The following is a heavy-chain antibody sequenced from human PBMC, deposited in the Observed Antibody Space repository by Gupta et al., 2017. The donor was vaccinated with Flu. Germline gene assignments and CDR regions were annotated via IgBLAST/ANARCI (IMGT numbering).Heavy chain of an antibody. V-gene: IGHV3-30*18. CDR1: GFTFSTFG. CDR2: ISHDGSTK. CDR3: AKEPIPLPGPWYFQY. Sequence: QVQLVESGGGVVQPGRSLRLSCAASGFTFSTFGMHWVRQAPGKGLEWVAGISHDGSTKYYADSVKGRFTISRDNSKNTLLLQMASLRPEDTAVYYCAKEPIPLPGPWYFQYWGQGTLVTVSS. J-gene: IGHJ1*01. D-gene: IGHD6-13*01.